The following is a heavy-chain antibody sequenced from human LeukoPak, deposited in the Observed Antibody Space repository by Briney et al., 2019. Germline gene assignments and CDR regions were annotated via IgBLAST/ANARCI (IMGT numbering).Heavy chain of an antibody. CDR3: SSKRSTTSCSSCWFDP. CDR2: IYHSGST. Sequence: KASETLSLTCAVSGGSISSGGYSWSWIRQPPGKGLEWIGYIYHSGSTYYNPSLKSRVTISVDTSKNQFSLKLSSVTAADTAVYYCSSKRSTTSCSSCWFDPWGQGTLVTVSS. V-gene: IGHV4-30-2*05. CDR1: GGSISSGGYS. J-gene: IGHJ5*02. D-gene: IGHD2-2*01.